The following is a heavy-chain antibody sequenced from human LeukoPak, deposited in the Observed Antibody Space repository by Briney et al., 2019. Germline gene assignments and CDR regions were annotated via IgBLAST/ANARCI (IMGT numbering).Heavy chain of an antibody. CDR2: ISGSGGST. CDR3: AKARLRQVGAPPYFDY. V-gene: IGHV3-23*01. CDR1: GFTFSSYA. Sequence: GSLRLSCAASGFTFSSYAMSWVRQAPGKGLEWVSAISGSGGSTYYADSVKGRFTISRDNSKNTLYLQMNSLRAEDTAVYYCAKARLRQVGAPPYFDYWGQGTLVTVSS. D-gene: IGHD1-26*01. J-gene: IGHJ4*02.